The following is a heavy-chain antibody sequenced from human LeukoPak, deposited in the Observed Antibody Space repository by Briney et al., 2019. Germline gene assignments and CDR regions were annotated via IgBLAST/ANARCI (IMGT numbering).Heavy chain of an antibody. D-gene: IGHD4-17*01. CDR3: ARRGNGDYVY. V-gene: IGHV4-39*01. J-gene: IGHJ4*02. CDR1: GGSISSSNFY. CDR2: IYYSGST. Sequence: SEPLSLTCTVSGGSISSSNFYWDWIRQPPGKGLEWIGSIYYSGSTYYNPSLKSRVTIHVDTSKNQFSLKLNSVTAADTAVYYCARRGNGDYVYWGQGTLVTVSS.